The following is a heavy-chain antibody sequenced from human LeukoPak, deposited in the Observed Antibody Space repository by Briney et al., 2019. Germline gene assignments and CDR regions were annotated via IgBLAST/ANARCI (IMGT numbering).Heavy chain of an antibody. Sequence: SETLSLTCTVSGGSISSGDYYWSWIRQPPGKGLEWIGYIYYSGSTYYNPSLKSRVTISVDTSKNQLSLKLSSVTAADTAVYYCARATSGSYSPDAFDIWGQGTMVTVSS. J-gene: IGHJ3*02. CDR3: ARATSGSYSPDAFDI. D-gene: IGHD1-26*01. V-gene: IGHV4-30-4*08. CDR1: GGSISSGDYY. CDR2: IYYSGST.